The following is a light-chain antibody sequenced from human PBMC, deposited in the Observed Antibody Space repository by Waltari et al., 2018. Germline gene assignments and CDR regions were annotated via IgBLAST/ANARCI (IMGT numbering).Light chain of an antibody. J-gene: IGLJ2*01. CDR1: RSSIGSNT. Sequence: QSLLTQPPSASATPGQRVPIPCSGSRSSIGSNTVNWYQHLPGTAPKLPIYSNNQRPSGVPYRFSGSKSGTSASLAITGLQSEDEADYYCAAWDDSLSGPVFGGGTKLTVL. V-gene: IGLV1-44*01. CDR2: SNN. CDR3: AAWDDSLSGPV.